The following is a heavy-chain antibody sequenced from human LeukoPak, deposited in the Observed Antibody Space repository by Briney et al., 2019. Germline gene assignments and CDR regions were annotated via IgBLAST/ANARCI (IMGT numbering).Heavy chain of an antibody. CDR1: GFTFSNYW. J-gene: IGHJ4*02. CDR2: IKQDGSEK. CDR3: ARDFRIAANDGGN. V-gene: IGHV3-7*01. Sequence: PGGSLRLSCAASGFTFSNYWMSWVRQAPGKGLEGVANIKQDGSEKYYVDAVKGRFTISRDNAKNSLYLQMNSLRAEDTAVYYCARDFRIAANDGGNWGQGTLVTVSS. D-gene: IGHD6-25*01.